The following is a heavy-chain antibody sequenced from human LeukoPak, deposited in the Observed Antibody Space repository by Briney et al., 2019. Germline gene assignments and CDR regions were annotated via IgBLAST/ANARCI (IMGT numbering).Heavy chain of an antibody. CDR1: GYTFTSYA. CDR3: ARAYCSGGSCYDDY. CDR2: INTNTGNP. J-gene: IGHJ4*02. Sequence: ASAKVSCKASGYTFTSYAMNWVRQAPGQGLEWMGWINTNTGNPTYAQGFTGRFVFSLDTSVSTAYLQISSLKAEDTAVYYCARAYCSGGSCYDDYWGQGTLVTVSS. D-gene: IGHD2-15*01. V-gene: IGHV7-4-1*02.